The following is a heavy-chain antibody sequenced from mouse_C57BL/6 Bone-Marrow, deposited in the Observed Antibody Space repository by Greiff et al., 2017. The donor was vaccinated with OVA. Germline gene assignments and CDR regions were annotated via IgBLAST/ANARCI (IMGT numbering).Heavy chain of an antibody. D-gene: IGHD1-1*01. J-gene: IGHJ2*01. V-gene: IGHV14-4*01. CDR1: GFNIKDDY. CDR2: IDPENGDT. CDR3: TTFSPYYYGSRDY. Sequence: DVKLQESGAELVRPGASVKLSCTASGFNIKDDYMHWVKQSPEQGLEWIGWIDPENGDTEYASKVQGKATITADTSSNTAYLQLSSLTSEDTAVYYCTTFSPYYYGSRDYWGQGTTLTVSS.